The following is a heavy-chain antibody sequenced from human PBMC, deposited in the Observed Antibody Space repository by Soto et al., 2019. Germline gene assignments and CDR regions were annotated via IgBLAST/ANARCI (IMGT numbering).Heavy chain of an antibody. Sequence: QLQLQESGPGLVKPSETLSLTCTVSGGSISSTNSYWGWIRQPPGKGLEWIGSIYYSGSTYYNASLKSRVPISVDTSKNQFSLKLISVTAADTAVYYCARRGDTMIRGLGGWFDPWGQGTLVTVSS. CDR3: ARRGDTMIRGLGGWFDP. D-gene: IGHD3-10*01. CDR2: IYYSGST. CDR1: GGSISSTNSY. V-gene: IGHV4-39*01. J-gene: IGHJ5*02.